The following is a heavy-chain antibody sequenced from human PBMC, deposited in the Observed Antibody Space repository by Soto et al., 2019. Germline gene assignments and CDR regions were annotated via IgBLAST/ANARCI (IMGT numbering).Heavy chain of an antibody. V-gene: IGHV3-23*01. CDR3: AKEVTSGSYSHYYYGLDV. Sequence: VQLLESGGGLVQPGGSLRLSCAASGFTLSSYAMSWVRQAPGKGLEWVSAISGRGNRTFHADSVKGRFTISRDNSKNALYLQSNSLRVENTAVYYCAKEVTSGSYSHYYYGLDVWGQGTTVTVSS. CDR1: GFTLSSYA. J-gene: IGHJ6*02. CDR2: ISGRGNRT. D-gene: IGHD1-26*01.